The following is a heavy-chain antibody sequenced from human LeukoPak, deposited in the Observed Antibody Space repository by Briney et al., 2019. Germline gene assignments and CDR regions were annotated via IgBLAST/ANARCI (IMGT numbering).Heavy chain of an antibody. CDR1: GYTFTSYV. V-gene: IGHV1-8*01. D-gene: IGHD5-12*01. CDR3: ARSAKGRRGYSGYAIY. Sequence: ASVKVSCKASGYTFTSYVINWVRPATGQGLEWMGWMNPNSGNTGYAQKFQGRVTMTRNTSISTAYMELSSLRSEDTAVYYCARSAKGRRGYSGYAIYWGQGTLVTVSS. J-gene: IGHJ4*02. CDR2: MNPNSGNT.